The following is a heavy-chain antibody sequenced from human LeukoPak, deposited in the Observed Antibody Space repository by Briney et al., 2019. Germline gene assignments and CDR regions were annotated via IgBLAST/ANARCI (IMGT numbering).Heavy chain of an antibody. J-gene: IGHJ4*02. CDR3: AKYCSGATCSGY. D-gene: IGHD2-15*01. CDR2: IKESGDIT. Sequence: PGGSLRLSCAASGFTFSSYSMCWVRQAPGKGPEWVSGIKESGDITYYADSVKGRFTISSDNSKNTLYLQMNSLRAEDTAKYYCAKYCSGATCSGYWGQGTLVTVSS. CDR1: GFTFSSYS. V-gene: IGHV3-23*01.